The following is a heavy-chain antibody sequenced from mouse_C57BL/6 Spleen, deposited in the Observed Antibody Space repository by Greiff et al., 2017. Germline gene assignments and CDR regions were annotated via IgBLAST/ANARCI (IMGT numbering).Heavy chain of an antibody. CDR3: ASSYYGSHYFGG. CDR2: IYPGDGDT. D-gene: IGHD1-1*01. J-gene: IGHJ2*01. Sequence: VKLMESGAELVKPGASVKISCKASGYAFSSYWMNWVKQRPGKGLEWIGQIYPGDGDTNDNGKFKGKATLTADKSSSTAYMQLSSLTSEDSAVYFCASSYYGSHYFGGWGQGTTLSVSS. V-gene: IGHV1-80*01. CDR1: GYAFSSYW.